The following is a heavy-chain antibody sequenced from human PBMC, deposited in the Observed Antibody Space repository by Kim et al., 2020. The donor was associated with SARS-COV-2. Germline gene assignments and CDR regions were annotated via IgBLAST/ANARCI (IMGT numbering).Heavy chain of an antibody. Sequence: LSLTCAASGFTFSSYAMSWVRQAPGKGLEWVSAISGSGGSTYYADSVKGRFTISRDNSKNTLYLQMNSLRAEDTAVYYCAKSGVLIAAAVPDYWGQGTLVTVSS. V-gene: IGHV3-23*01. CDR3: AKSGVLIAAAVPDY. CDR1: GFTFSSYA. CDR2: ISGSGGST. J-gene: IGHJ4*02. D-gene: IGHD6-13*01.